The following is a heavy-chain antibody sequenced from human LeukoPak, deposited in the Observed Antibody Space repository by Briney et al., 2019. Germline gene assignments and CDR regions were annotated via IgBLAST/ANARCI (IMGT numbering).Heavy chain of an antibody. CDR3: AKEVAGVGYFDY. CDR2: ISWNSGSI. J-gene: IGHJ4*02. D-gene: IGHD6-19*01. Sequence: SLRLSCAASGFTFDDYAMHWVRQAPGKGLEWVSGISWNSGSIGYADSVKGRFTISRDNAKNSLYLQTNSLRAEDTALYYCAKEVAGVGYFDYWGQGTLVTVSS. CDR1: GFTFDDYA. V-gene: IGHV3-9*01.